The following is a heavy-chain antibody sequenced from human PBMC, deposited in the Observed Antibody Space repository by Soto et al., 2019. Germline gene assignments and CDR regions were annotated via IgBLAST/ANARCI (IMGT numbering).Heavy chain of an antibody. CDR2: ISGSGGST. Sequence: GGSLRLSCAASGFTFSSYAMSCVRQAPGKGLEWVSAISGSGGSTYYADSVKGRFTISRDNSKNTLYLQMNSLRAEDTAVYYCAKPILLWFGELEGGMDVWGQGT. V-gene: IGHV3-23*01. D-gene: IGHD3-10*01. CDR1: GFTFSSYA. J-gene: IGHJ6*02. CDR3: AKPILLWFGELEGGMDV.